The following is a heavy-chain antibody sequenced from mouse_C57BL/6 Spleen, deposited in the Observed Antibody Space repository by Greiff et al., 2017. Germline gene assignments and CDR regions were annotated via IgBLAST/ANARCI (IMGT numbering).Heavy chain of an antibody. V-gene: IGHV1-69*01. Sequence: QVQLQQPGAELVMPGASVKLSCKASGYTFTSYWMHWVKQRPGQGLEWIGELDPSDSYTNYNQKFKGKSTLTVDKSSSTAYMQLSSLTSEDSAVYYCARGLIYYGSSHWYFDVWGTGTTVTVSS. J-gene: IGHJ1*03. D-gene: IGHD1-1*01. CDR1: GYTFTSYW. CDR2: LDPSDSYT. CDR3: ARGLIYYGSSHWYFDV.